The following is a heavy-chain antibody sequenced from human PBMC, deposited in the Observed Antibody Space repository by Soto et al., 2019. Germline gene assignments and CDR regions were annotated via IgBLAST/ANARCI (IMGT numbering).Heavy chain of an antibody. CDR1: GGSISDYDYY. Sequence: SETLSLTCSVSGGSISDYDYYWSWIRQPPGKGLEWIGYIFYSGSTSYTPSLKSRVTISIDTSKNQFSLNLTSVTAADTAVYFCARDRRDGYNRLPYGMDVWGQGTTVTVSS. J-gene: IGHJ6*02. CDR3: ARDRRDGYNRLPYGMDV. D-gene: IGHD5-12*01. V-gene: IGHV4-30-4*01. CDR2: IFYSGST.